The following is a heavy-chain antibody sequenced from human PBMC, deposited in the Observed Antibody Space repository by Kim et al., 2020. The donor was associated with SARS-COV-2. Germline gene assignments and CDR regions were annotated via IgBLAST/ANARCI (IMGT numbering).Heavy chain of an antibody. Sequence: GGSLRLSCAASGFTVSSNYMSWVRQAPGKGLEWVSVIYSGGSTYYADSVKGRFTISRDNSKNTLYLQMNSLRAEDTAVYYCARVRSSSSYGFYYYYGMDVWGQGTTVTVSS. V-gene: IGHV3-53*01. CDR3: ARVRSSSSYGFYYYYGMDV. D-gene: IGHD5-18*01. CDR2: IYSGGST. J-gene: IGHJ6*02. CDR1: GFTVSSNY.